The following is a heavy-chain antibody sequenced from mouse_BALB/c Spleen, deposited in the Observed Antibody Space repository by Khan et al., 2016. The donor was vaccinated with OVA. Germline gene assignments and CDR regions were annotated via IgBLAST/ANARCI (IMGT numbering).Heavy chain of an antibody. J-gene: IGHJ2*01. CDR3: ARRGSTAPFDY. Sequence: QIQLVQSGPELKKPGETVKISCKASGNTFTYYGMNWVKQAPGKGLKWMGWINTNTGETTYAEEFKGRFAFSLETSASTAYLQINNLKNEDTATYFCARRGSTAPFDYWGQGTTLTVSS. V-gene: IGHV9-3*02. CDR2: INTNTGET. CDR1: GNTFTYYG. D-gene: IGHD1-2*01.